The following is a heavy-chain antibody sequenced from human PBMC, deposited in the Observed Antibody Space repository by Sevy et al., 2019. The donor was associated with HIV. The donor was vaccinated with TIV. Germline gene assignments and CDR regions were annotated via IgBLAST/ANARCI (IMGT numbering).Heavy chain of an antibody. CDR2: ISAYTGDT. D-gene: IGHD3-3*01. CDR1: GYSFNMYG. CDR3: ARHRPQGVVIIPGSGYHYGADF. J-gene: IGHJ6*02. Sequence: ASVKVSCKTSGYSFNMYGISWVRQAPGQGLEWMGWISAYTGDTDYRQMFRGRVTMTTDASTYTVSMELRRLTSDDTAVYYCARHRPQGVVIIPGSGYHYGADFWGQGTMVTVSS. V-gene: IGHV1-18*01.